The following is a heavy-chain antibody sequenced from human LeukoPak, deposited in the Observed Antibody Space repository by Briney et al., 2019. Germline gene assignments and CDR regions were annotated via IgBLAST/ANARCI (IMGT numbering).Heavy chain of an antibody. CDR2: ISWNSGSI. CDR1: GFTFDDYA. J-gene: IGHJ3*02. D-gene: IGHD1-26*01. Sequence: GRSLRLSCAASGFTFDDYAMHWVRQAPGKGLEWVSGISWNSGSIGYADSVKGRFTISRDNAKNSLYLQMNSLRAEDTALYYCAKDKSGPGAFDIWGQGTMVTVSS. V-gene: IGHV3-9*01. CDR3: AKDKSGPGAFDI.